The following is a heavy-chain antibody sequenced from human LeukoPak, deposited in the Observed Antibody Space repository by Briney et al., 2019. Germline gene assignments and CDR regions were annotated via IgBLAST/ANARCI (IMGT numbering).Heavy chain of an antibody. CDR1: GFTFSSYA. V-gene: IGHV3-23*01. J-gene: IGHJ4*02. CDR2: ISGSGGST. Sequence: GGSLRLSCAASGFTFSSYAMSWVRQAPGKGLEWVSAISGSGGSTYYADSVKGQFTISRDNSKNTLYLQMNSLRAEDTAVYYCAKVCSSGCHGEFDYWGQGTLVTVSS. D-gene: IGHD6-19*01. CDR3: AKVCSSGCHGEFDY.